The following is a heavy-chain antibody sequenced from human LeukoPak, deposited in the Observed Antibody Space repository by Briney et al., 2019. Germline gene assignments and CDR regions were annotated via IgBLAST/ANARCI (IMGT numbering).Heavy chain of an antibody. CDR3: AKLRAARPGY. CDR1: GFTFSIYG. Sequence: GGSLRLSCAASGFTFSIYGMNWVRQAPGKGLEWVSGISDSGAITNYADSVKGRFTISRDNSKDTLYLQMHSLRPEDTAIYYCAKLRAARPGYWGQGTLVTVSS. D-gene: IGHD6-6*01. V-gene: IGHV3-23*01. CDR2: ISDSGAIT. J-gene: IGHJ4*02.